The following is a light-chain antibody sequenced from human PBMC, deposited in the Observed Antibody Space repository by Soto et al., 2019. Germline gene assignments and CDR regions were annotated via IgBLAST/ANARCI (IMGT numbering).Light chain of an antibody. CDR3: SSYTSGITLEGV. Sequence: QSVLTQPASVSGSPGQSITVSCTGTSSDVGSYNYVSWYQLHPGKAPKLMIYEVSNRPSAASNRFSGSKSGNPASLTISGLQAEDEADYYCSSYTSGITLEGVFGTGTKLTVL. CDR1: SSDVGSYNY. J-gene: IGLJ1*01. V-gene: IGLV2-14*01. CDR2: EVS.